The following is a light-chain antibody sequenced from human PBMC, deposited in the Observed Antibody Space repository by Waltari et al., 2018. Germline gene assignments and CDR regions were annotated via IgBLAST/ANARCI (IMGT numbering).Light chain of an antibody. J-gene: IGLJ3*02. Sequence: QSALTQPPSASGSPGQSVTISCTGTNSDVGTYNYVSWYHQRPGEVPKLMIYDVTKRPSGVPDRFSGSKSGNTASLTVSGLQPEDEGDYYCTSYAGSSDFVMFGGGTKLTVL. CDR1: NSDVGTYNY. CDR3: TSYAGSSDFVM. V-gene: IGLV2-8*01. CDR2: DVT.